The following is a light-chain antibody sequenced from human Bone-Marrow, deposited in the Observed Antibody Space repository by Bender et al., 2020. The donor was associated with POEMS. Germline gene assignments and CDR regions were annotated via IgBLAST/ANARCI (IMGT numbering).Light chain of an antibody. CDR1: TSDIGTYNR. Sequence: QSALTQTPSVSGSPGQSVTISCTGTTSDIGTYNRVSWYQHLPGTAPKLLIYGYNNRPSGVPDRFSGSKSGTSASLAITGLQAEDEGDYYCQSYDNSLGGWVFGGGTKLTVL. V-gene: IGLV1-40*01. CDR3: QSYDNSLGGWV. CDR2: GYN. J-gene: IGLJ3*02.